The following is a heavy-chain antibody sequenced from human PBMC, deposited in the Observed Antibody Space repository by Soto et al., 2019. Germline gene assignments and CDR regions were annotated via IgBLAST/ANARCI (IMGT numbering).Heavy chain of an antibody. Sequence: ASVKVSCKTSGYTFTGYYIHWVRQAPGQGLEWMGWISAYNGNTNYAQKLQGRVTMTTDTSTSTAYMELRSLRSDDTAVYYCARKSGYNYYYYGMDVWGQGTTVTVSS. J-gene: IGHJ6*02. CDR3: ARKSGYNYYYYGMDV. V-gene: IGHV1-18*04. CDR1: GYTFTGYY. CDR2: ISAYNGNT. D-gene: IGHD5-12*01.